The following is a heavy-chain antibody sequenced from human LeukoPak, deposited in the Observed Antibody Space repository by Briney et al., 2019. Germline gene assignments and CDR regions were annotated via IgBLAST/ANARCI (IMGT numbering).Heavy chain of an antibody. V-gene: IGHV3-7*01. Sequence: GESLRLSCAASGFTFSSYWMSWVRQAPGKGLEWVANIKQDGSEKYYVDSVKGRFTISRDNAKNSLYLQMNSLRAEDTAVYYCAREYSYGQRGYYYYYYYMDVWGKGTTVTVSS. CDR1: GFTFSSYW. CDR3: AREYSYGQRGYYYYYYYMDV. D-gene: IGHD5-18*01. CDR2: IKQDGSEK. J-gene: IGHJ6*03.